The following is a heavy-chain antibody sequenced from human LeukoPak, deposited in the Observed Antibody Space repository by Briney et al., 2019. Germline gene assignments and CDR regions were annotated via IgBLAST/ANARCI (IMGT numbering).Heavy chain of an antibody. Sequence: GGSLRLSCAASGLTFSTCNMNWVRQAPGKGLEWISYISSSNSIYYADSVKGRFTISRDNALNSLYLQMNSLRAEDTAVYYCARDYFDSGASAWGQGTLVTVSS. V-gene: IGHV3-48*04. D-gene: IGHD3-22*01. J-gene: IGHJ5*02. CDR2: ISSSNSI. CDR3: ARDYFDSGASA. CDR1: GLTFSTCN.